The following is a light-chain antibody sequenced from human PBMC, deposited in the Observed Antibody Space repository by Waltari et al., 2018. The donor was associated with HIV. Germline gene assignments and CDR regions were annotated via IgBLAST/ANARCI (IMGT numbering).Light chain of an antibody. V-gene: IGLV2-14*01. CDR1: TSDVGGYNR. CDR2: DVT. Sequence: QSALPQPASVSGSLRQSITISSTGTTSDVGGYNRVSWYQHHPDKAPKLIIYDVTNRPSGVSNRFSGSKSGNTASLTISGLRAEDEAYYYCSSYRSSYTLDIVFGGGTKLTVL. J-gene: IGLJ2*01. CDR3: SSYRSSYTLDIV.